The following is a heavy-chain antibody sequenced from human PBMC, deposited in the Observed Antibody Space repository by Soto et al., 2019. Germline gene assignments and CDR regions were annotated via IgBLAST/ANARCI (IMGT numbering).Heavy chain of an antibody. D-gene: IGHD2-2*01. V-gene: IGHV3-21*01. CDR3: ARSDCTSTSCYVVWFDP. CDR1: GFRFRNHG. J-gene: IGHJ5*02. CDR2: ISSSSSYI. Sequence: GGSLRPSLGTPGFRFRNHGMKRGRQAPGEGLEWVSSISSSSSYISYADSVKGRFTISRDNAKNSVYLQMNSLRAEDTAVYYCARSDCTSTSCYVVWFDPWGQGTLVTVSS.